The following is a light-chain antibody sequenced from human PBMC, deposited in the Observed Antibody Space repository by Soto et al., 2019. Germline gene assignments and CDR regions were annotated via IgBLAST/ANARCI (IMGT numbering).Light chain of an antibody. J-gene: IGKJ1*01. Sequence: ILLTQSPATLSLSPGEGATLSCRARQSITNYLAWYQQKPGQAPRLLIYHVSNRATGIPARFSGSGSGTDCTLTIGSLVPEDFAVYYCQQYGSSLWTFGQGTKVDIK. CDR2: HVS. CDR3: QQYGSSLWT. V-gene: IGKV3-11*01. CDR1: QSITNY.